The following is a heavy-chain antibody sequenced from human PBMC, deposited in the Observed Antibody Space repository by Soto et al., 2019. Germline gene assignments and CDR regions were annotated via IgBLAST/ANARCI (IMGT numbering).Heavy chain of an antibody. D-gene: IGHD6-13*01. CDR3: AKEYGSTWIDH. Sequence: QVPLVESGGGVFQPGRSLRLSCAASGFTFSTYGMHWVRQAPGKGLEWVAAMSYDGTKQYYVDSVKGRFTISRDNSRNTLFLQVNSLRDEDTAVYYCAKEYGSTWIDHWGQGTLVTVSS. CDR1: GFTFSTYG. CDR2: MSYDGTKQ. J-gene: IGHJ4*02. V-gene: IGHV3-30*18.